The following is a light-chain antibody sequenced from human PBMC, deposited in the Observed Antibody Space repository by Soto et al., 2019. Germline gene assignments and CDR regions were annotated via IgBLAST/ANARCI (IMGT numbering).Light chain of an antibody. CDR2: DDG. V-gene: IGLV3-21*02. Sequence: SYELTQPPSVSVAPGQTATITCGGNNIGIKSVQWYQQKPGQAPVLVVHDDGDRPSGIPERVSGSNSGNMATLTISRVEAGDEADSYCQVWDSSSDHPVFGGGTKLTVL. J-gene: IGLJ3*02. CDR3: QVWDSSSDHPV. CDR1: NIGIKS.